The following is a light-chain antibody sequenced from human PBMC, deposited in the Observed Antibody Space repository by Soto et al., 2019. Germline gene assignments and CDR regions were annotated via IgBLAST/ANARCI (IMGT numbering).Light chain of an antibody. Sequence: DIQMTQSPSSLSASVGDRVTITCRASQSIRNYLNWYQQKPGKVPNLLIYGASSLQSGVPSRFSGSGSETDFTLTINNLQLEDFATYYCQQSYTAVFTFGPGTKVEIK. V-gene: IGKV1-39*01. CDR3: QQSYTAVFT. CDR2: GAS. J-gene: IGKJ3*01. CDR1: QSIRNY.